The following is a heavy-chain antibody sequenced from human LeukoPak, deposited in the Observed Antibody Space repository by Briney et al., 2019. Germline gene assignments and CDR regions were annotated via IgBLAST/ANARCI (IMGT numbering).Heavy chain of an antibody. CDR1: GYTFTNYD. CDR2: MNPNSGNK. D-gene: IGHD3-22*01. V-gene: IGHV1-8*01. CDR3: AKFDSSGVYYYGMDV. J-gene: IGHJ6*02. Sequence: ASVKVSCKASGYTFTNYDINWVRQATGQGLEWMGWMNPNSGNKGYAQKFQGRVTMTRNTSISTAYIELSRLRSEDTAVYYCAKFDSSGVYYYGMDVWGQGPTVTVSS.